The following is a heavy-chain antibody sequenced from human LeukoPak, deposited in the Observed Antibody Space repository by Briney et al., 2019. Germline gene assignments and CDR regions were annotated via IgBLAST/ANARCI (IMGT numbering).Heavy chain of an antibody. CDR2: INHSGST. J-gene: IGHJ3*02. CDR3: ARDPGDYDSSGYGAFDI. CDR1: GGSFSGYY. V-gene: IGHV4-34*01. D-gene: IGHD3-22*01. Sequence: PSETLSLTCAVYGGSFSGYYWSWIRQPPGKGLEWIGEINHSGSTNYNPSLKSRVTISVDTSKNQFSLKLSSVTAADTAVYYCARDPGDYDSSGYGAFDIWGQGTMVTVSS.